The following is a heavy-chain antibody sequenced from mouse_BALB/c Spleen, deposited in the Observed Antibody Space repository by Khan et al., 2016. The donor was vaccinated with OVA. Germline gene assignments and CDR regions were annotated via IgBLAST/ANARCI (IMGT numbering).Heavy chain of an antibody. D-gene: IGHD1-2*01. V-gene: IGHV14-3*02. Sequence: VQLQQSGAELVKPGASVKLSCTPSGFNIKDTYIHWVKQRPEQGLEWVGRIDPATGNIKYDPTFQGKATITADTSSNTAYLPLSSLTSEDTTVYYCARTEIHYYGSYTLDYWGQGTSVTVSS. CDR1: GFNIKDTY. J-gene: IGHJ4*01. CDR2: IDPATGNI. CDR3: ARTEIHYYGSYTLDY.